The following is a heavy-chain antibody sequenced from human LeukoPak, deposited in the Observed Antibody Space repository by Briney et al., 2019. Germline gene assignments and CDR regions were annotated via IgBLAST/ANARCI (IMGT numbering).Heavy chain of an antibody. D-gene: IGHD3-9*01. CDR3: TTRWYYDILTGTVDY. J-gene: IGHJ4*02. Sequence: GGSLRLSCAASGFTFSNAWMSWVRQAPGKGREWVGRIKSKTDGGTTDYAAPVKGRFTISRDDSKNTLYLQMNSLKAEDTAVYYCTTRWYYDILTGTVDYWGQGTLVTVSS. V-gene: IGHV3-15*01. CDR2: IKSKTDGGTT. CDR1: GFTFSNAW.